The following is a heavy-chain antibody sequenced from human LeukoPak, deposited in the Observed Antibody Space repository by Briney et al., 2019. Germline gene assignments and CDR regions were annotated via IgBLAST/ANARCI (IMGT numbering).Heavy chain of an antibody. V-gene: IGHV3-66*01. CDR2: FYSDDST. Sequence: GGSLRLSCAASGFSVSGNDMIWVRQAPGKGLQWVSIFYSDDSTSHTDSVKGRFSISTDDLKSTLYLQMSSLRPDDTAVYYCARAGPVPPSDGGPIADYWGQGTLVTVSS. D-gene: IGHD3-10*01. J-gene: IGHJ4*02. CDR3: ARAGPVPPSDGGPIADY. CDR1: GFSVSGND.